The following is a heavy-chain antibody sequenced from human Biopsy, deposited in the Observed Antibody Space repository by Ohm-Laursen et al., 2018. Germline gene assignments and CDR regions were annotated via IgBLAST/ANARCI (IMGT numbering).Heavy chain of an antibody. CDR3: VRLLRPKGEIDY. J-gene: IGHJ4*02. D-gene: IGHD6-25*01. V-gene: IGHV3-21*06. Sequence: GSLRLSCTASGFTFSSYAMNWVRQAPGEGLEWVSSIGSSGSDVYYAASVKGRFTSSRDNARNSLYLQMDSLRVEDTAVYYCVRLLRPKGEIDYWGQGTLVTVSS. CDR1: GFTFSSYA. CDR2: IGSSGSDV.